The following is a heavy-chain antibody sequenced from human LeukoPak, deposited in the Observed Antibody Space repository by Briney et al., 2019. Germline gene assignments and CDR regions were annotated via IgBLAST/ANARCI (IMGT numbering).Heavy chain of an antibody. J-gene: IGHJ6*03. D-gene: IGHD1-1*01. CDR1: GYTFTSYD. CDR2: MNPNSGDT. CDR3: ARISYPPTTYYYYYYMVV. V-gene: IGHV1-8*01. Sequence: ASVKVSCKASGYTFTSYDITWVRQATGQGLEWMGWMNPNSGDTGYAQRFQGRVTMTRNTSISTAYMELSSLRSEDTAVYYCARISYPPTTYYYYYYMVVWGKGTTVTVSS.